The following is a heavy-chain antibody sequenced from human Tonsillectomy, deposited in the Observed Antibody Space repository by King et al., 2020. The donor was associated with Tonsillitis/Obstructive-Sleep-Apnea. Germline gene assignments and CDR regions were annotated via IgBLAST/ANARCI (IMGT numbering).Heavy chain of an antibody. J-gene: IGHJ4*02. CDR3: ARLPYDYGVYVFYY. V-gene: IGHV4-34*01. CDR1: GGSFSGYY. Sequence: VQLQQWGAGLLKPSETLSLTCAVYGGSFSGYYWSWVRQPPGKGLEWIGEINHSGSTNYNSSLKSRVTISVNTSKNQFSLKLSSVTAADTAVYYRARLPYDYGVYVFYYWGQGTLVTVSS. CDR2: INHSGST. D-gene: IGHD4-17*01.